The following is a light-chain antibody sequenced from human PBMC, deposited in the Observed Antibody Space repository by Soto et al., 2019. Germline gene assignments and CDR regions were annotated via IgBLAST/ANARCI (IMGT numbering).Light chain of an antibody. CDR3: VSYTSSTTYG. V-gene: IGLV2-14*03. CDR1: SSDVGGSNF. Sequence: QSALTQPASVSDSPGQSITISCTGTSSDVGGSNFVSWYQQHPGKPPKLIIYDVANRPSGVSNRFSGSKSGSTASLIISRLQTEDEAHYYCVSYTSSTTYGFRTGTKVTVL. J-gene: IGLJ1*01. CDR2: DVA.